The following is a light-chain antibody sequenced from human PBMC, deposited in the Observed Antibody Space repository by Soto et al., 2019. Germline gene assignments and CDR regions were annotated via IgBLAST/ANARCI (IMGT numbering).Light chain of an antibody. V-gene: IGKV3D-15*01. CDR1: QSISDT. CDR3: QQYNNWPQT. CDR2: SAS. J-gene: IGKJ1*01. Sequence: EIVMTQSPATLSVSPGGRATLSCRASQSISDTLAWYQQKPGQAPRLLIYSASNRATGIPDRFSGSGSGTEFTLTINSLQSEDFAVYYCQQYNNWPQTFGQGTKVDIK.